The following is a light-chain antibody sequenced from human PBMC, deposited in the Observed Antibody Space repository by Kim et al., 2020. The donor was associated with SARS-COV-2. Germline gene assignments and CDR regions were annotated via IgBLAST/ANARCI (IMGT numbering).Light chain of an antibody. Sequence: ALGQTARITCGGNNNGSKNVHWYQQKSGQAPVLVIYRDSNRPSGIPERFSGSNSGNTATLTISRAQAGDEADYYCQVWDSSTGGVFGGGTQLTVL. CDR2: RDS. V-gene: IGLV3-9*01. CDR1: NNGSKN. J-gene: IGLJ2*01. CDR3: QVWDSSTGGV.